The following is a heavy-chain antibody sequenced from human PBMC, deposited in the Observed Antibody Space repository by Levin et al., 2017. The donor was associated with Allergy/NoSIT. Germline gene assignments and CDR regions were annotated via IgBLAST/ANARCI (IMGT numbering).Heavy chain of an antibody. Sequence: SQTLSLTCTVSGGSISSGSYYWSWIRQPAGKGLEYIGRIYNSGHTNYNPALRSRVTISVDTSKNQFSLKLSSVTAADTAVYYCARSFIDSSSWHHRYDYYYMDVWGKGTTVTVSS. V-gene: IGHV4-61*02. D-gene: IGHD6-13*01. CDR3: ARSFIDSSSWHHRYDYYYMDV. CDR2: IYNSGHT. J-gene: IGHJ6*03. CDR1: GGSISSGSYY.